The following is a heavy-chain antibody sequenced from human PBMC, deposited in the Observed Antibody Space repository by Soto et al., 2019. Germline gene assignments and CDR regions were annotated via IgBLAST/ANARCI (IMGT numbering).Heavy chain of an antibody. J-gene: IGHJ5*02. D-gene: IGHD3-10*01. CDR1: GGTFSSYA. CDR2: IIPMYGPA. Sequence: QVPLVQSGAEVKKPGSSVTVSCKASGGTFSSYAIHWVRQAPGQGLEWMGGIIPMYGPAKYAQWFQGRVTITADESTTTVYMELTSLTSPDTAVYSCARVTSMVRGVIDNWFAPWGHGTLVTVSS. V-gene: IGHV1-69*01. CDR3: ARVTSMVRGVIDNWFAP.